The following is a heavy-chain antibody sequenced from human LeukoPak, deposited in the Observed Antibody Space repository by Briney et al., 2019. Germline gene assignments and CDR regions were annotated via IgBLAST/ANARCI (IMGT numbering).Heavy chain of an antibody. D-gene: IGHD6-13*01. V-gene: IGHV4-59*01. J-gene: IGHJ4*02. CDR2: IYYSRST. Sequence: SETLSLTCTVSGRSMNSYEWSWLRQPPGEGLEWVGYIYYSRSTNYNPALMSRVTISVDTSKNQFSLRLSSVAAADTAVYYCARVTGYMTEDYFDYWGQGTLITVSS. CDR1: GRSMNSYE. CDR3: ARVTGYMTEDYFDY.